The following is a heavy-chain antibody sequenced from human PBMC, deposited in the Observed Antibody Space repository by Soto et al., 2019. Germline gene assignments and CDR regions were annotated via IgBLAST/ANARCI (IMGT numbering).Heavy chain of an antibody. CDR3: AREIAVAGVVRRGWFDP. V-gene: IGHV1-18*04. CDR2: ISAYNGNT. D-gene: IGHD6-19*01. Sequence: QVQLVQSGAEVKKPGASVKVSCKASGYTFTSYGTSWVRQAPGQGLEWMGWISAYNGNTNYAQKLQGRVTMTTDTSTSTAYMELRSLRSDDTAVYYCAREIAVAGVVRRGWFDPWGQGTLVTVSS. J-gene: IGHJ5*02. CDR1: GYTFTSYG.